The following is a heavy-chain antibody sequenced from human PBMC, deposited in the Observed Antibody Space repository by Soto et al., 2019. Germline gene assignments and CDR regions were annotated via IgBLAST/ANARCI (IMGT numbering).Heavy chain of an antibody. CDR1: GYTFTSYD. D-gene: IGHD2-15*01. CDR3: ARGHCSGGSCYLGGWFDP. Sequence: ASVKVSCKASGYTFTSYDINWVRQATGQGLEWMGWMNPNSGNTGYAQKFQGRVTMTRNTSISTAYMELSSLRSEDTAVYYCARGHCSGGSCYLGGWFDPWGQGALVTVSS. V-gene: IGHV1-8*01. J-gene: IGHJ5*02. CDR2: MNPNSGNT.